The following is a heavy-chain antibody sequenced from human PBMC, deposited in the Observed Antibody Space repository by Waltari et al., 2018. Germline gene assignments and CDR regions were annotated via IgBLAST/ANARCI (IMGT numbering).Heavy chain of an antibody. CDR2: ISYDGSNK. Sequence: QVQLVESGGGVVQPGRSLRLSCAASGFTFRSYGMHWVRQAPGKGLEWVAVISYDGSNKYYADSVKGRFTISRDNSKNTLYLQMNSLRAEDTAVYYCAKLGDSIHDYWGQGTLVTVSS. CDR1: GFTFRSYG. V-gene: IGHV3-30*18. D-gene: IGHD3-22*01. CDR3: AKLGDSIHDY. J-gene: IGHJ4*02.